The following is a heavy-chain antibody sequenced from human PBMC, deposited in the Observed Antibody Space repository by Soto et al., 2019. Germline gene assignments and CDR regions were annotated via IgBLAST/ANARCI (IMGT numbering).Heavy chain of an antibody. V-gene: IGHV3-74*01. Sequence: GGSLRLSCAASGFIFSSYVMYWVRQAPGKGLEWVAVISSDGSVTDYADSVKGRFTISRDNAKNVLSLHMNSLRVDDTAVYYCTSASVADAFEIWGQGTGVTISS. J-gene: IGHJ3*02. CDR2: ISSDGSVT. D-gene: IGHD2-21*01. CDR1: GFIFSSYV. CDR3: TSASVADAFEI.